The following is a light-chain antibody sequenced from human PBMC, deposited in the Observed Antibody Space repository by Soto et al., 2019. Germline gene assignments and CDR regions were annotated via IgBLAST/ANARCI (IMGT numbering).Light chain of an antibody. V-gene: IGKV1-5*01. Sequence: DIPLPQSPSTLSASVGDRVTITCRASQSISSWLAWYQQKPGKAPKLLIFGASSLQSGVPSRFSGNGSGTDFTLTISSLQPEDFETYYCQQLTSYPITFGQGTRLEIK. CDR1: QSISSW. J-gene: IGKJ5*01. CDR3: QQLTSYPIT. CDR2: GAS.